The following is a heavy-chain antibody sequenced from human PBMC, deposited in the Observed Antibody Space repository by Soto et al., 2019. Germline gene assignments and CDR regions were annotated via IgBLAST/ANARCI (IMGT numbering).Heavy chain of an antibody. CDR1: GGSFSGYY. J-gene: IGHJ4*02. Sequence: SETLSLTCAVYGGSFSGYYWSWIRQPPGKGLEWIGEINHSGSTNYNPSLKSRVTISVDTSKNQFSLKLSSVTAADTAVYYCARAQVFWGGRHHPIASGGQGTLATVS. CDR3: ARAQVFWGGRHHPIAS. V-gene: IGHV4-34*01. D-gene: IGHD2-15*01. CDR2: INHSGST.